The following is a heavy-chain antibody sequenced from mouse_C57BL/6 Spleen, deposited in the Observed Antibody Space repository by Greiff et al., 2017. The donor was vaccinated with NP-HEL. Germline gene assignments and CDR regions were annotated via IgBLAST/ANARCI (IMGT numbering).Heavy chain of an antibody. D-gene: IGHD1-1*01. V-gene: IGHV1-54*01. CDR1: GYAFTNYL. CDR3: ARRVYYGSSYHYAMDY. J-gene: IGHJ4*01. CDR2: INPGSGGT. Sequence: VQLQQSGAELVRPGTSVKVSCKASGYAFTNYLIEWVNQRPGQGLEWIGVINPGSGGTNYNEKFKGKATLTADKSSSTAYMQLSSLTSEDSAVYFCARRVYYGSSYHYAMDYWGQGTSVTVSS.